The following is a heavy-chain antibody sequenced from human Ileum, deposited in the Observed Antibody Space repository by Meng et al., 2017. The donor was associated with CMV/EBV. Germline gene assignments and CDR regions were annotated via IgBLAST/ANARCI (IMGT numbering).Heavy chain of an antibody. CDR3: ARGAYYLY. Sequence: LYLTCAVYGGSFHGYFWPWIRQPPGKGLEWVGQINHSGTINYNPSLKSRLTLSVDPSKNQFSLRLRSVTAADTAMYYCARGAYYLYWSQGGLVTVSS. V-gene: IGHV4-34*01. J-gene: IGHJ4*02. CDR1: GGSFHGYF. D-gene: IGHD2/OR15-2a*01. CDR2: INHSGTI.